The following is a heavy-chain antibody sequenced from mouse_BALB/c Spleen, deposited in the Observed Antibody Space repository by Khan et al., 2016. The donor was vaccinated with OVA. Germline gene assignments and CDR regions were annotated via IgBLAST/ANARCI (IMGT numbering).Heavy chain of an antibody. J-gene: IGHJ3*01. V-gene: IGHV5-6*01. Sequence: VQLKESGGDLVKPGGSLKLSCAASGFTFSTYGMSWVRQTPDKRLEWVATVSTGGGYTYYPDSVKGRFTISRDNAKNTLYLQMSGLKSEDTAMFYCERLAYYYDSEGFAYWGQGTLVTVSA. D-gene: IGHD1-1*01. CDR1: GFTFSTYG. CDR2: VSTGGGYT. CDR3: ERLAYYYDSEGFAY.